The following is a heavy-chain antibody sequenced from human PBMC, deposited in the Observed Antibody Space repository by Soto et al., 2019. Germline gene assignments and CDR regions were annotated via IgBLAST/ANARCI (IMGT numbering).Heavy chain of an antibody. Sequence: QVQLVQSGAEVREPGASVKVSCKDSGYTFTNYGVSWVRQDPGQGLEWMGWIGGYKGNPNYAQKLQGRDTLTTDTSKSTAYMELRSLRSDDTAVYYCAPHTLDTGMPSGYWGQGTLVTVSS. V-gene: IGHV1-18*01. CDR3: APHTLDTGMPSGY. CDR2: IGGYKGNP. CDR1: GYTFTNYG. J-gene: IGHJ4*02. D-gene: IGHD5-18*01.